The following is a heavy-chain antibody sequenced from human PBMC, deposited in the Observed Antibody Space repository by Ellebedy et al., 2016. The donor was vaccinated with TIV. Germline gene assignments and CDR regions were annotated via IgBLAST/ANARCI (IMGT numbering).Heavy chain of an antibody. CDR2: IRKDGSET. Sequence: GESLKISCAASGFTLSTHWMTWVRQAPGKGLEWVANIRKDGSETYYVDSVKGRFTISRDNAKNSLHLQMNSLRAEDTALYYCARDIASYGLMHFDYWGQGTLVTVSS. CDR1: GFTLSTHW. J-gene: IGHJ4*02. CDR3: ARDIASYGLMHFDY. V-gene: IGHV3-7*01. D-gene: IGHD2-21*01.